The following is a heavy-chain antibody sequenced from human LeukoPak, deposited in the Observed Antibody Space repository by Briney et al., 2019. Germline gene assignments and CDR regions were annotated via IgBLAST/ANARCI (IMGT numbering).Heavy chain of an antibody. Sequence: GGSLRLSCATSGFTFSSYGMHWVRQAPGKGLEWVAFIQNDESYKHHADSVKGRFTISRDNSKNTLYLQMNSLGVEDTAVYYCAKDFWAVTTNYWGQGTLVTVSS. D-gene: IGHD4-17*01. J-gene: IGHJ4*02. CDR3: AKDFWAVTTNY. CDR2: IQNDESYK. V-gene: IGHV3-30*02. CDR1: GFTFSSYG.